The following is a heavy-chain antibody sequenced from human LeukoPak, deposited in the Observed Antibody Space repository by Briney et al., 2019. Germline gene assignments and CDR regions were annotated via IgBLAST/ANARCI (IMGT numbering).Heavy chain of an antibody. CDR3: ARDDSSSWHGTWFDY. J-gene: IGHJ4*02. D-gene: IGHD6-13*01. V-gene: IGHV3-20*04. CDR1: GFTVSSNY. CDR2: INWNGGST. Sequence: PGGSLRLSCAASGFTVSSNYMSWVRQAPGKGLEWVSGINWNGGSTGYADSVKGRFTISRDNAKNSLYLQMNSLRAEDTALYYCARDDSSSWHGTWFDYWGQGTLVTVSS.